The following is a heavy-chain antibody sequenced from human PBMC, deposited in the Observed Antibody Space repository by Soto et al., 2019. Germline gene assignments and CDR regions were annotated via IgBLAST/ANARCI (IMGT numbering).Heavy chain of an antibody. Sequence: QVQLVQSGAEVKKPGASVKVSCKASGYTFTSYGISWVRQAPGQGLEWMGWISAYNGNTNYAQKLQGRVTMTTDTSTSTAYMELRSLRSDDTAVYYCARRSKKYCSGGSCYWPLDYWGQGTLVTVSS. V-gene: IGHV1-18*01. CDR2: ISAYNGNT. CDR1: GYTFTSYG. D-gene: IGHD2-15*01. CDR3: ARRSKKYCSGGSCYWPLDY. J-gene: IGHJ4*02.